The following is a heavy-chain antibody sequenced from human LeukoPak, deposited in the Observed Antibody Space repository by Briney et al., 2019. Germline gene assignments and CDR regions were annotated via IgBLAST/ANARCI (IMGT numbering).Heavy chain of an antibody. V-gene: IGHV4-61*02. Sequence: SETLSLTCTVSGGSISSGSYYWSWIRQPAGKGLEWIGRIYTSGSTNYNPSLKSRVTISVDTSKNQFSLKLSSVTAADRAVYYCARAGLGYCSSTSCSGWFDPWGQGTLVTVSS. CDR2: IYTSGST. CDR1: GGSISSGSYY. J-gene: IGHJ5*02. D-gene: IGHD2-2*01. CDR3: ARAGLGYCSSTSCSGWFDP.